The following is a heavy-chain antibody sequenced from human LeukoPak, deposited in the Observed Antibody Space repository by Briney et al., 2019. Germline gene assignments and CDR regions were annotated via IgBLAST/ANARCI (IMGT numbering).Heavy chain of an antibody. CDR1: GGSIGNYH. CDR2: IHSSGST. Sequence: PSETLSLTCTVSGGSIGNYHWSWIRQPAGKGLAWIAQIHSSGSTNYNPPLKSRVSMSIDTTEDQVSLTIRSVTAADTAFYYCARRDITSGWSFDYWGQGILVTVSS. D-gene: IGHD6-19*01. CDR3: ARRDITSGWSFDY. J-gene: IGHJ4*02. V-gene: IGHV4-4*07.